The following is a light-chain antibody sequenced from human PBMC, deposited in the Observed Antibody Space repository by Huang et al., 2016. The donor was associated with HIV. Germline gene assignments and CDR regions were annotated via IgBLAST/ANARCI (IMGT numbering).Light chain of an antibody. Sequence: DIQMTQSPSSVSASVGDRVTIPCRASQGISSWLAWYQREPVKAPQLLIFVASSLQSGVPSRCSGSGSGTDFTLTINSLQPEDFATYYCPGFTFGPGTKVDIK. J-gene: IGKJ3*01. CDR1: QGISSW. CDR3: PGFT. V-gene: IGKV1-12*01. CDR2: VAS.